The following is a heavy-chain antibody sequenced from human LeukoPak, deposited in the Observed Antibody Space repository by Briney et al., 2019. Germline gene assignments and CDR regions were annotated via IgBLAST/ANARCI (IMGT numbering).Heavy chain of an antibody. J-gene: IGHJ4*02. D-gene: IGHD5-12*01. CDR1: GINFSAYV. CDR2: ISADGGST. CDR3: AIESGKFDY. V-gene: IGHV3-43*02. Sequence: GGSLRLSCVVSGINFSAYVMHWVRQPPGKGLEWVSLISADGGSTFSADSVKGRFSISRDNSKNSLCLQMNSLRSEDTAMYYCAIESGKFDYWGQGTLVAVSS.